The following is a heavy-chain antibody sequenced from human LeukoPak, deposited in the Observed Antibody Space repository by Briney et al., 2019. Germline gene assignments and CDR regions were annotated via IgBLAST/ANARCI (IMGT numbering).Heavy chain of an antibody. J-gene: IGHJ4*02. D-gene: IGHD2-15*01. V-gene: IGHV4-59*08. CDR1: GGSISSYY. Sequence: SETLSLTCTVSGGSISSYYWSWIWQPPGEGLEWIGYIYYSGSTNYNPSLKSRVTISLDTSKNQFSLKLSSVTAADTAVYYCARSGSYAAAGDYWGQGTLVTVSS. CDR2: IYYSGST. CDR3: ARSGSYAAAGDY.